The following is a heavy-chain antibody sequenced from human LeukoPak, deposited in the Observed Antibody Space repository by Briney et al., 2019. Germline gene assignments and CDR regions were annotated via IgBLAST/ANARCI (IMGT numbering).Heavy chain of an antibody. CDR2: ISYSGST. D-gene: IGHD6-13*01. CDR3: ARVWIAAAGIWFDP. Sequence: KSSETLSLTCTVSGGSITTNNYYWGWIRQPPGKGLEWIGMISYSGSTYYNPSLKSRVTISRETSKNQFSLKVRSVTAADTAVYYCARVWIAAAGIWFDPWGQGTLVTVSS. V-gene: IGHV4-39*01. J-gene: IGHJ5*02. CDR1: GGSITTNNYY.